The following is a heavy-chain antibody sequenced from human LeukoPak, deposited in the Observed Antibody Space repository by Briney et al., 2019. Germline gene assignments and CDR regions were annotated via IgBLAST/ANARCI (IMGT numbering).Heavy chain of an antibody. CDR3: ARDLVTVTKGFDI. Sequence: SETLSLTCAVSTDSFSSHYWTWIREPPGKGLEWMGHISYIGSTNYNPSLKSRVTISIDTSKNQFSLKLSSVTAADTAVYYCARDLVTVTKGFDIWGQGTMVSVSS. V-gene: IGHV4-59*11. CDR1: TDSFSSHY. D-gene: IGHD4-17*01. CDR2: ISYIGST. J-gene: IGHJ3*02.